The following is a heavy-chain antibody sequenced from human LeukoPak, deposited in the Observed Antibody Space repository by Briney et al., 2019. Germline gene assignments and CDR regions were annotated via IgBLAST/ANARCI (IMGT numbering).Heavy chain of an antibody. CDR1: GYTFSDYF. V-gene: IGHV1-2*06. J-gene: IGHJ4*02. CDR2: INPYSGCT. CDR3: AKEHITTVTPGDC. Sequence: ASVKVSCKASGYTFSDYFIHWVRQAPGQGLEWMGRINPYSGCTNYAQKFHGRVTMTRDSSVRTAYMEVSSLTSDDTAIYYCAKEHITTVTPGDCWGQRTLLTVSS. D-gene: IGHD4-17*01.